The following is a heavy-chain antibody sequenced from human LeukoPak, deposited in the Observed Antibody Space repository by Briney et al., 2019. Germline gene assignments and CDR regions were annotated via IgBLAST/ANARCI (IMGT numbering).Heavy chain of an antibody. V-gene: IGHV1-18*01. D-gene: IGHD3-10*01. CDR3: AAAMWFGEFRLDY. CDR2: ISAYNGNT. CDR1: GYTFTCYG. Sequence: ASVKVSCKASGYTFTCYGISWVRQAPGQGLELMRWISAYNGNTNYAQKLQGRVTMTTDTSTSTAYMELRSLRSDDTAVYYCAAAMWFGEFRLDYWGQGTLVTVSS. J-gene: IGHJ4*02.